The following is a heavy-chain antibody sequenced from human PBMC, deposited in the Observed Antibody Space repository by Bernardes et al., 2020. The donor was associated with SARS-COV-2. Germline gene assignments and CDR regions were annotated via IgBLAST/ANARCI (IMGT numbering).Heavy chain of an antibody. Sequence: GSLRLSCAVSGFIFSSYEMNWVRQVPGKGLEWVAYISYSGSRTYYGDSVKGRFTISRDNAKNSLYLQMNSLRAEDTAIYYCARDERENWDRPNWFDLWGQGTLVTVSS. D-gene: IGHD7-27*01. J-gene: IGHJ5*02. CDR3: ARDERENWDRPNWFDL. V-gene: IGHV3-48*03. CDR2: ISYSGSRT. CDR1: GFIFSSYE.